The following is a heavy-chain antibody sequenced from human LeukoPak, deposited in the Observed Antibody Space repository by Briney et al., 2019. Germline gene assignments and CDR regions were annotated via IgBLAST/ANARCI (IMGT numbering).Heavy chain of an antibody. Sequence: ASVKVSCKASGYTFTSYDINWVRQATGQGLECMGWMNPKSGNTGYAQKFQGRVTMTRNNSISTAYMELSSLRSEDTAVYYCARAAYGGYRDDAFDIWGQGTMVTVSS. J-gene: IGHJ3*02. CDR3: ARAAYGGYRDDAFDI. CDR1: GYTFTSYD. V-gene: IGHV1-8*01. D-gene: IGHD4-17*01. CDR2: MNPKSGNT.